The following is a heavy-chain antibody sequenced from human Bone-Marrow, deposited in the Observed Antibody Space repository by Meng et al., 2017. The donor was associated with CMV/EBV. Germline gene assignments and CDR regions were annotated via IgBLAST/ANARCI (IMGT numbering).Heavy chain of an antibody. Sequence: GGSLRLSCAASGFTFSSYTMNWVRQAPGKGLGWVSSVSSSSMYIYYADSVKGRFTISRDNAKNSVFLQMDSLGAEDTALYYCARDESVGTPIDSWGQGTLVTVSS. CDR3: ARDESVGTPIDS. D-gene: IGHD1-26*01. CDR1: GFTFSSYT. CDR2: VSSSSMYI. J-gene: IGHJ4*02. V-gene: IGHV3-21*01.